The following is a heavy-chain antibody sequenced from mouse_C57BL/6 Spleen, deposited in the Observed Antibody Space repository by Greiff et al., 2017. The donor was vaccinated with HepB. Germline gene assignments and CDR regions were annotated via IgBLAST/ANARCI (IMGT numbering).Heavy chain of an antibody. J-gene: IGHJ4*01. V-gene: IGHV1-54*01. CDR3: ARSSMDY. CDR1: GYAFTNYL. CDR2: INPGSGGT. Sequence: QVQLQQSGAELAKPGASVKLSCKASGYAFTNYLIEWVKQRPGQGLEWIGVINPGSGGTNYNEKFKGKATLTADKSSSTAYMQLSSLTSEDSAVYFCARSSMDYWGQGTSVTVSS.